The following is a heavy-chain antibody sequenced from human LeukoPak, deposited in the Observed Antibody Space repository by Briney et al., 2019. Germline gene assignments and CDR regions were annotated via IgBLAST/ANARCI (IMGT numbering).Heavy chain of an antibody. V-gene: IGHV1-18*01. Sequence: ASVKVSCKASGYTFTSYGISWVRQAPGQGLEWMGWISAYNGNTNYAQKLQGRVTMTTDTSTSTAYMELRSLRSDDTPVYYCARLTGYYDFYYYYYYMDVWGKGTTVTISS. CDR2: ISAYNGNT. CDR3: ARLTGYYDFYYYYYYMDV. CDR1: GYTFTSYG. D-gene: IGHD3/OR15-3a*01. J-gene: IGHJ6*03.